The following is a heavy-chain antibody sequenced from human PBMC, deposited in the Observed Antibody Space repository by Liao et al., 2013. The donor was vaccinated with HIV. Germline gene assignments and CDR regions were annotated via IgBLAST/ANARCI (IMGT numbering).Heavy chain of an antibody. CDR1: GGSISSGSYY. Sequence: QVQLQESGPGLVKPSQTLSLTCTVSGGSISSGSYYWSWIRQPAGKGLEWIGRIYTSGSTNYNPSLKSRVTISVDTSKNQFSLKLSSVTAADTAVYYCARGRETYYYDSSGSRKAYYFDYWGQGTLVTVSS. V-gene: IGHV4-61*02. J-gene: IGHJ4*02. CDR2: IYTSGST. D-gene: IGHD3-22*01. CDR3: ARGRETYYYDSSGSRKAYYFDY.